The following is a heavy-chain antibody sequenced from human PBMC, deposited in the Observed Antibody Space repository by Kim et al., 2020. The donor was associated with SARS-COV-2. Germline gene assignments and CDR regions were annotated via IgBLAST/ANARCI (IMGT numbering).Heavy chain of an antibody. CDR3: ARDNERGAFDI. D-gene: IGHD2-8*01. CDR1: GFTLSSYS. CDR2: IWYDGSRQ. Sequence: GGSLRLSCAASGFTLSSYSMHWVRQAPGRGQEWVAVIWYDGSRQYYADSVKGRFTISRDKSKNTLDLQMSSLRGEDTAVYFCARDNERGAFDIWGQGTTV. J-gene: IGHJ3*02. V-gene: IGHV3-33*01.